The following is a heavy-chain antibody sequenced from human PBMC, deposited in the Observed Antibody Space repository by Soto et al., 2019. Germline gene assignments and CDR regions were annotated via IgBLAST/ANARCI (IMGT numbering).Heavy chain of an antibody. CDR1: GFTFSNYA. Sequence: GGSLRLSCAASGFTFSNYAVTWVRQAPGKGLEWVSTISGSGGSTYYADSVKGRFTISRDNSKNTLYLQMNSLRAEDTAVYYCAKGIESFGTYYFDYWGQGTLVTVSS. D-gene: IGHD1-1*01. CDR2: ISGSGGST. V-gene: IGHV3-23*01. J-gene: IGHJ4*02. CDR3: AKGIESFGTYYFDY.